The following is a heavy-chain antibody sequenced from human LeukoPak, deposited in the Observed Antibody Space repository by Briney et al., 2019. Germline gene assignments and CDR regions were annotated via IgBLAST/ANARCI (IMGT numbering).Heavy chain of an antibody. D-gene: IGHD4-11*01. CDR1: GFSFSVYD. Sequence: PGGSLRLSCAASGFSFSVYDMHWVRQAPGKGLEWISSIDTAGDTYYLDSVKGRFTISRENAKNSFYLQINSLRAGDTAVYYCARGGNSWYNWFDPWGPGTLVTVSS. CDR2: IDTAGDT. CDR3: ARGGNSWYNWFDP. J-gene: IGHJ5*02. V-gene: IGHV3-13*04.